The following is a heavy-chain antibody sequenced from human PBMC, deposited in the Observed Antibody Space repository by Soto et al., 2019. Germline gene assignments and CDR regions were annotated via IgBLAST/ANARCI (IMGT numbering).Heavy chain of an antibody. CDR2: ISPYNGNT. D-gene: IGHD3-10*01. Sequence: ASVKVSCKASGYFFTSYGITWVRQAPGQGLEWMGWISPYNGNTKYAQSFQGRVTMTTDTSTYTAYMELRSLRSDDPAVYYCARDLGSDLGPPGAVFDYGGQGPVVTVPS. CDR1: GYFFTSYG. CDR3: ARDLGSDLGPPGAVFDY. V-gene: IGHV1-18*04. J-gene: IGHJ4*02.